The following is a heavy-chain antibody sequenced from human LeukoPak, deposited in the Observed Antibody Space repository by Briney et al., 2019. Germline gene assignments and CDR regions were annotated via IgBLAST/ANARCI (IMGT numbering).Heavy chain of an antibody. CDR3: AKDLAGSGWDFDY. V-gene: IGHV3-23*01. Sequence: GGSLSLSCAASGFTFSSSAMSWVRQAPVKGPDWFPAISDNGGNTDYDYADSVKGRFTISRDNSKNTLYLQMNSLRAEDTALYYCAKDLAGSGWDFDYWGQGTRVTVSS. D-gene: IGHD6-19*01. CDR2: ISDNGGNT. J-gene: IGHJ4*02. CDR1: GFTFSSSA.